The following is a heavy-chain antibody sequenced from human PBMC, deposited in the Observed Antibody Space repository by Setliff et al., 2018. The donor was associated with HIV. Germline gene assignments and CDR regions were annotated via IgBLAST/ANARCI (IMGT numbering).Heavy chain of an antibody. CDR2: IYHRGGT. J-gene: IGHJ5*02. Sequence: SETLSLTCSVSGSSISSNSYWWAWIRQPPGKGPEYIGTIYHRGGTFNNPSLKSRVVMSVDTSKNQFSLKLTSVTAADTAVYYCARHDCGGDCSINWFDPWGQGTLVTVSS. CDR3: ARHDCGGDCSINWFDP. V-gene: IGHV4-39*01. CDR1: GSSISSNSYW. D-gene: IGHD2-21*02.